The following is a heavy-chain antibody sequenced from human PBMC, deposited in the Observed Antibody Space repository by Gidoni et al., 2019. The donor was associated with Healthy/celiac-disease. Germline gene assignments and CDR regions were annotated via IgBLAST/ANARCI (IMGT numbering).Heavy chain of an antibody. J-gene: IGHJ4*02. V-gene: IGHV3-7*03. CDR2: IKQDGIEK. D-gene: IGHD3-3*01. CDR1: GFTFSSYW. Sequence: EVQLVESGGGLVQPGGSLRLSCAASGFTFSSYWMSWVRQAPGKGLEWVANIKQDGIEKYYVDSVKGRFTISRDNAKNSLYLQMNSLRAEDTAVYYCARVGLSSWAIFGVDVYYFDYWGQGTLVTVSS. CDR3: ARVGLSSWAIFGVDVYYFDY.